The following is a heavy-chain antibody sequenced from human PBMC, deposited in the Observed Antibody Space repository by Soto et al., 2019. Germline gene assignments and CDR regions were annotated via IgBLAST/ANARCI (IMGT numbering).Heavy chain of an antibody. CDR2: ISYDGSNK. J-gene: IGHJ6*02. CDR3: AKDGVTGTRMILYGMDV. CDR1: GFTFSSYG. V-gene: IGHV3-30*18. Sequence: VGSLRLSCAASGFTFSSYGMHWVRQAPGKGLEWVAVISYDGSNKYYADSVKGRFTISRDNSKNTLYLQMNSLRAEDTAVYYCAKDGVTGTRMILYGMDVWGQGTTVTVSS. D-gene: IGHD1-7*01.